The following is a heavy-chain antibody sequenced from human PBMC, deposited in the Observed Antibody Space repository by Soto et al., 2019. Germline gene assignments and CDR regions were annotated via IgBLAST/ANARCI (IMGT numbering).Heavy chain of an antibody. CDR1: GYTFTSYD. J-gene: IGHJ4*02. CDR3: TRAIRNQLLSDY. V-gene: IGHV1-8*01. Sequence: QVQLVQSGAEVRKPGASVKVSCKASGYTFTSYDIVWVRQATGQGLEWMGWMNPNSANTGYAQKFQGRVTMTRETSISTAYKELNSLTSDDTAVYYCTRAIRNQLLSDYWGQGTLVTVSS. D-gene: IGHD1-7*01. CDR2: MNPNSANT.